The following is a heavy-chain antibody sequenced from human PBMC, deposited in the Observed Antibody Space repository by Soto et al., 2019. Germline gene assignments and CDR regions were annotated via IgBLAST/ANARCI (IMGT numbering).Heavy chain of an antibody. CDR1: GGSINSYTYY. Sequence: SETLSLTCTVSGGSINSYTYYWGWIRQPPGKGLEWIGNIYYSGSTYYNPSLKSRVTISVDTSKNQFSLKLSSVTAADTAVYYCMLGSGWKDFDYWGQGTLVTVSS. CDR3: MLGSGWKDFDY. CDR2: IYYSGST. V-gene: IGHV4-39*01. J-gene: IGHJ4*02. D-gene: IGHD3-22*01.